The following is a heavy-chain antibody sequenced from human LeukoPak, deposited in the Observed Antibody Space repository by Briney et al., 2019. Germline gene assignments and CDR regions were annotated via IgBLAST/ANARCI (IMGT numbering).Heavy chain of an antibody. J-gene: IGHJ4*02. D-gene: IGHD4-11*01. Sequence: PSETLSLTCTVSGGSINNYYWSWIRQPPGKGLEWIGYIYYSGSTNYNPSLKSRVTISVDTSKNQLSLKLSSVTAADTAVYYCAREITTGNFDYWGQGTLVTVSS. CDR1: GGSINNYY. CDR2: IYYSGST. V-gene: IGHV4-59*12. CDR3: AREITTGNFDY.